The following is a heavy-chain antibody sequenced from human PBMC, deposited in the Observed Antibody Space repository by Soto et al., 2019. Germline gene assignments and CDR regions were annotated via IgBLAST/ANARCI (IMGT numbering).Heavy chain of an antibody. Sequence: SQTLSLTCAISGDSVSSNSAAWNWIRQSPSRGLEWLGRTYYRSKWYNDYAVSVKSRITINPDTSKNKISLQLNSVTPEDTAVYYCARVPGLVHGEGYYGMDVWGQGTTVTVSS. CDR1: GDSVSSNSAA. D-gene: IGHD6-19*01. CDR2: TYYRSKWYN. CDR3: ARVPGLVHGEGYYGMDV. V-gene: IGHV6-1*01. J-gene: IGHJ6*02.